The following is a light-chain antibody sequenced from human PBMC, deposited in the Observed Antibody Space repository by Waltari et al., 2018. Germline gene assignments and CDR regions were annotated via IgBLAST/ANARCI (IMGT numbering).Light chain of an antibody. CDR3: QQTNSFPWT. CDR2: GAS. Sequence: DIQRTQSPSSVSASVGDTVTLTCRTSQSISNWVAWYQQKPGKAPNLLIYGASSLQSGVPPRFSGSGSGTDFTLTISGLQPEDFAKYFCQQTNSFPWTFGQGTKVEVK. J-gene: IGKJ1*01. CDR1: QSISNW. V-gene: IGKV1-12*01.